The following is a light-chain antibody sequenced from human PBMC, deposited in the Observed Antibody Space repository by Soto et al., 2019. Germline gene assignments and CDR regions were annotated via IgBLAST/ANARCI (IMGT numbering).Light chain of an antibody. CDR2: AVT. Sequence: GSSSNVRGYNFVSWYQQRPGEAPKLMIYAVTNRPSGVSNRFSGSKSGNTASLTISGLQAEDEADYYCSSYTSSNTLYVFGTGTKVTVL. V-gene: IGLV2-14*01. CDR3: SSYTSSNTLYV. J-gene: IGLJ1*01. CDR1: SSNVRGYNF.